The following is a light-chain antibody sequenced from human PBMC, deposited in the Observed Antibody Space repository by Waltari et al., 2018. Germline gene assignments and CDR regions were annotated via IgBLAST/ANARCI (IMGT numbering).Light chain of an antibody. CDR2: GND. Sequence: QSVLTPPPSVSGAPGQRVTISCSGDNSNIGAGYDVPWYRQLPGTAPKLLIHGNDNRPSGVPERISGSKSGTSASLAITGLQADDEADYYCQSYDTSQSVVFGGGTKLTVL. J-gene: IGLJ3*02. CDR1: NSNIGAGYD. V-gene: IGLV1-40*01. CDR3: QSYDTSQSVV.